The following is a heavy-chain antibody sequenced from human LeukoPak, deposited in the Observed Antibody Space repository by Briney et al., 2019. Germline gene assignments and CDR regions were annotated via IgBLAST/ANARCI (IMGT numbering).Heavy chain of an antibody. Sequence: GGSLRLSCAASRFTLSSYWVHWVRQAPGKGLVWVSRINSDGTSKTYADSVKGRFTISRDNAKNTLYLQMNGLSADDTAVYYCARMPVSDNYDGRGMDAFDIWGQGTMVTVSS. CDR1: RFTLSSYW. CDR3: ARMPVSDNYDGRGMDAFDI. CDR2: INSDGTSK. D-gene: IGHD3-22*01. V-gene: IGHV3-74*01. J-gene: IGHJ3*02.